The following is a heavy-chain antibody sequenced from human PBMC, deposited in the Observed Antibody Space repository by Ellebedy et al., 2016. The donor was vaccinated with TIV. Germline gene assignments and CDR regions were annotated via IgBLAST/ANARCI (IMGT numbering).Heavy chain of an antibody. V-gene: IGHV4-31*03. J-gene: IGHJ3*02. Sequence: SETLSLXCTVSGGSIISGGYYWSWVRQHPGKGLEWIGYIYYSGSTYYNPSLKSRVTISIDTSENQFSLKLSSVTAADTAVYYCARDCAAPYVRAFDIWGQGTMVTVSS. D-gene: IGHD6-6*01. CDR2: IYYSGST. CDR1: GGSIISGGYY. CDR3: ARDCAAPYVRAFDI.